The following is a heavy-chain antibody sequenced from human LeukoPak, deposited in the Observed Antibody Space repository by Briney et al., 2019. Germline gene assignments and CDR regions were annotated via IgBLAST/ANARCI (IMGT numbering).Heavy chain of an antibody. CDR1: GFTFSTYA. Sequence: GGSLRLSCAAPGFTFSTYAMSWVRQAPGTGLEWVSAFGGGGNTYYADSVKGRFTISRDNSKNTLYLQMNSLRVEDTAVYYCARHRTGTKSFDYWGQGTLVTVSS. D-gene: IGHD1-14*01. CDR3: ARHRTGTKSFDY. CDR2: FGGGGNT. V-gene: IGHV3-23*01. J-gene: IGHJ4*02.